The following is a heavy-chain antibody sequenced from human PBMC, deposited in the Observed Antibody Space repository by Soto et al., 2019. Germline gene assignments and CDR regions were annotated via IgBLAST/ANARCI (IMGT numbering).Heavy chain of an antibody. CDR1: GCSFSDYY. J-gene: IGHJ6*02. CDR3: ARVHKIYGVGSYGMDH. V-gene: IGHV3-11*01. Sequence: GGSLRLSCPASGCSFSDYYMSWIRQSPGKGLEWVSYISSTASNLYYADSVKGRFTISRDNAKNSLYLQMNSLRADDTAVYYCARVHKIYGVGSYGMDHWRQGTRVTVPS. D-gene: IGHD3-3*01. CDR2: ISSTASNL.